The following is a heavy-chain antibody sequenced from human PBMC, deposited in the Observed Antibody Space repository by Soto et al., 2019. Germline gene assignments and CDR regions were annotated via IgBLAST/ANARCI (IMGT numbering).Heavy chain of an antibody. V-gene: IGHV3-33*01. D-gene: IGHD1-26*01. CDR3: ARRSSGTNGVDY. J-gene: IGHJ4*02. Sequence: QVQLVESGGGVVQPGRSLRLSCAASGFTFSTYGVHWVRQAPGKGLEWVAVVWSDGSKEFYADSVKGRFTISRDNSKNTVYLQMNSLRAEDTAVYYCARRSSGTNGVDYWGQGTMVTVSS. CDR2: VWSDGSKE. CDR1: GFTFSTYG.